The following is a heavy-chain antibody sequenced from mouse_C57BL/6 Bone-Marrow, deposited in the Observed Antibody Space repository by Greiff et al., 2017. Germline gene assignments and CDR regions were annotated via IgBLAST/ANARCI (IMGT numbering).Heavy chain of an antibody. CDR2: IYPGDGDT. Sequence: QVQLQQSGPELVKPGASVKLSCKASGYAFSSSWMNWVKQRPGKGLEWIGRIYPGDGDTNYNGTFKGKATLTADKSSSTAYMQLSRQTSGDSAVYFCARGYYDYGDYWGQGTSVTVSS. V-gene: IGHV1-82*01. D-gene: IGHD2-4*01. J-gene: IGHJ4*01. CDR1: GYAFSSSW. CDR3: ARGYYDYGDY.